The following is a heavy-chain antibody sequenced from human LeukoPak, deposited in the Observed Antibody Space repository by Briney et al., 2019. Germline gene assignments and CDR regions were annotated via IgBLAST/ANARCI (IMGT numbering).Heavy chain of an antibody. CDR1: GGTFSSYA. V-gene: IGHV1-18*01. D-gene: IGHD4-17*01. Sequence: ASVTVSCKASGGTFSSYAISWVRQAPGQGLEWMGWISGYNGDTDYAANLQGRVTLTTDTSTNTAYMELRSLRSDDAAVYYCARSGDGNWFDPWGQGTLVTVSS. CDR2: ISGYNGDT. J-gene: IGHJ5*02. CDR3: ARSGDGNWFDP.